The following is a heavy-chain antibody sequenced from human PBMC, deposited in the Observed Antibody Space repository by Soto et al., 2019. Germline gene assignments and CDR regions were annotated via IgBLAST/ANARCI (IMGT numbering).Heavy chain of an antibody. D-gene: IGHD3-10*01. V-gene: IGHV4-34*01. J-gene: IGHJ6*02. CDR3: ARGRGRSFTHYYYGMDV. CDR1: GGSFSGYY. CDR2: INHSGST. Sequence: SETLSLTCAVYGGSFSGYYCSWIRQPPGKGLEWIGEINHSGSTNYNPSLKSRVTISVDTSKNRFSLKLSSVTAADTAVYYCARGRGRSFTHYYYGMDVWGQGTTVTVSS.